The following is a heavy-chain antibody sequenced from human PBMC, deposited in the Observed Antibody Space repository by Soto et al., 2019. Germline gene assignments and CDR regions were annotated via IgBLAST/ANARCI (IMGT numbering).Heavy chain of an antibody. CDR3: ARGNPVAFDI. CDR1: GFTFTTYS. V-gene: IGHV3-21*03. J-gene: IGHJ3*02. Sequence: GGSLRLSCAASGFTFTTYSMNWVRQAPGQGLEWVSSISSSGTYIYYADSVKGRFTISRDNAKNSLSLQMNSLRVEDTAVYYCARGNPVAFDIWGQGTMVTVSS. D-gene: IGHD1-1*01. CDR2: ISSSGTYI.